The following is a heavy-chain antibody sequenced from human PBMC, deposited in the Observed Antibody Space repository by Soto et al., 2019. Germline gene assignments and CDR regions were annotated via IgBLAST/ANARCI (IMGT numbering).Heavy chain of an antibody. CDR2: ISAYNGNT. CDR3: ARDVIAVADWYFDL. CDR1: GYTFTSYG. J-gene: IGHJ2*01. D-gene: IGHD6-19*01. Sequence: GASVKVSCKASGYTFTSYGISWVRQAPGQGLEWMGWISAYNGNTNYAQKLQGRVTMTTDTSTSTAYMELRSLRSDDTAVYYCARDVIAVADWYFDLWGRGTLVTVSS. V-gene: IGHV1-18*01.